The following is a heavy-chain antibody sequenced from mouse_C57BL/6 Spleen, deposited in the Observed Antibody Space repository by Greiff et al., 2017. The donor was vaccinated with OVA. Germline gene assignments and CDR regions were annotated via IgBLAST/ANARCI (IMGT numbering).Heavy chain of an antibody. CDR3: AREGGPPVYFDV. J-gene: IGHJ1*03. CDR1: GYTFTDYY. D-gene: IGHD6-1*01. Sequence: QVQLQQSGAELVRPGASVKLSCKASGYTFTDYYINWVKQRPGQGLEWIARIYPGSGNTYYNEKFKGKATLTAEKSSSTAYMQLSSLTSEDSAVYFCAREGGPPVYFDVWGTGTTVTVSS. V-gene: IGHV1-76*01. CDR2: IYPGSGNT.